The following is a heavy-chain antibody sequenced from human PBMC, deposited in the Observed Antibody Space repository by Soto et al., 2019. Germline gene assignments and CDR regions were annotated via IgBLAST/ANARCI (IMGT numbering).Heavy chain of an antibody. CDR2: IYYSGST. D-gene: IGHD3-10*01. J-gene: IGHJ5*02. V-gene: IGHV4-59*01. CDR3: ARASESVGWFDP. CDR1: GGSINNYY. Sequence: PSETLSLTCTVSGGSINNYYWSWIRQPPGKGLEWIGYIYYSGSTNYNPSLKSRVTISVDTSKNQFSLKLSSVTAADTAVYYCARASESVGWFDPWGQGTLVTVSS.